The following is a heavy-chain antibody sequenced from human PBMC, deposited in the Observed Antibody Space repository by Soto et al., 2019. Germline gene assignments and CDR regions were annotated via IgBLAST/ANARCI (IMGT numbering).Heavy chain of an antibody. J-gene: IGHJ4*02. CDR2: IIPICGTA. V-gene: IGHV1-69*13. D-gene: IGHD6-13*01. CDR3: ALGLPAAAWSSPY. CDR1: GYTCTGCY. Sequence: SVKVSGKASGYTCTGCYMHCVRQAPGQGLEWMGGIIPICGTANYAQKFQGRVTITADESTSTAYMELSSLRSEDTAVYYCALGLPAAAWSSPYWGQGTLVTVSS.